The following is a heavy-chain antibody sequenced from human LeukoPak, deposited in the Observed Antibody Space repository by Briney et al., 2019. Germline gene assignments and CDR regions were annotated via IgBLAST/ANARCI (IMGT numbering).Heavy chain of an antibody. D-gene: IGHD1-26*01. Sequence: GGSLRLSCAASGFTLSSHGMHWVRQAPGKGLEWVAGMWYDGSKEDYADSVKGRFTISRDMSKNTLNLQMNSLRVEDTAMFYCARDLSFGSLDFRGQGTLVTVSS. CDR3: ARDLSFGSLDF. J-gene: IGHJ4*02. CDR2: MWYDGSKE. CDR1: GFTLSSHG. V-gene: IGHV3-33*01.